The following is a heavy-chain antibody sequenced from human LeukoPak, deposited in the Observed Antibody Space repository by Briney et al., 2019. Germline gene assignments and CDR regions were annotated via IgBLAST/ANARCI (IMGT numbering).Heavy chain of an antibody. V-gene: IGHV3-74*01. Sequence: GGSLRLFCAASGFTFSTYWMHWVRQAPGTGLLWVSRIKSDGSNSNYADCVKGRFTISRDNAKNTLYLQMNSLRAEDTAVYHCVRGGGRSSSGGDCWGQGTLVTVSS. CDR2: IKSDGSNS. CDR1: GFTFSTYW. D-gene: IGHD3-10*01. CDR3: VRGGGRSSSGGDC. J-gene: IGHJ4*02.